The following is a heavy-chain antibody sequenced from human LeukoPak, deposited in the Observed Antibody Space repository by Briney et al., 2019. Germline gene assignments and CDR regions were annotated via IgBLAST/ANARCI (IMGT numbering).Heavy chain of an antibody. CDR2: ISGSGGST. CDR3: AKGSAYYDFYYMVV. J-gene: IGHJ6*03. Sequence: GGSLRLSCAASGFTFSSYAMSWVRQAPGKGLEWVSAISGSGGSTYYADSVKGRFTISRDNSKNTLDLQMNSLTAEDTAVYYCAKGSAYYDFYYMVVCGKGTTVTVSS. V-gene: IGHV3-23*01. CDR1: GFTFSSYA.